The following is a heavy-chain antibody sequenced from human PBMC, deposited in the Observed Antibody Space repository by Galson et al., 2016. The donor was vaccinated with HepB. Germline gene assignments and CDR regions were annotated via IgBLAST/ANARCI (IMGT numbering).Heavy chain of an antibody. J-gene: IGHJ6*02. V-gene: IGHV4-34*01. Sequence: ETLSLTCVVHDGSFSGYYWTWIRQPPGKGLEWIGEVNHGAGTKYSPSLKSRVTISSDTSKNHFSLNLASVTAADTAVYFCARGLKRPYCTSASCYLRAMDVWGQGTTVTVSS. CDR3: ARGLKRPYCTSASCYLRAMDV. CDR2: VNHGAGT. CDR1: DGSFSGYY. D-gene: IGHD2-2*01.